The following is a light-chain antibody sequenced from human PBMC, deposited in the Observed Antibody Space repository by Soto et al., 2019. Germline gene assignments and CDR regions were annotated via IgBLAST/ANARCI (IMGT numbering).Light chain of an antibody. CDR1: QSVSSNY. V-gene: IGKV3-20*01. CDR2: GAS. Sequence: EIVLTQSPGTLSLPPGERATLSCRASQSVSSNYLAWYQQKPGQAPRLLIYGASTRATGIPDRFSGSGSGTDFTLTISRLEPEDSAFYYCQQYFNWPLTWTFGPGTKVQIK. CDR3: QQYFNWPLTWT. J-gene: IGKJ3*01.